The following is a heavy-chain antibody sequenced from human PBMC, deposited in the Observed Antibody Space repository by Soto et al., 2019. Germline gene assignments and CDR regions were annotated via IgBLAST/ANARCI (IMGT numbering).Heavy chain of an antibody. J-gene: IGHJ4*02. D-gene: IGHD3-10*01. CDR2: IYPNGGST. CDR3: TRDFSGPIDY. CDR1: RGTFTSYA. V-gene: IGHV1-46*03. Sequence: SVKVSCKASRGTFTSYAIIWVRQAPGHGLEWMGIIYPNGGSTRNAQKFQDRVTMTRDTSTSTVYMELSSRRTEDTGVYYCTRDFSGPIDYWGRGTLVTVSS.